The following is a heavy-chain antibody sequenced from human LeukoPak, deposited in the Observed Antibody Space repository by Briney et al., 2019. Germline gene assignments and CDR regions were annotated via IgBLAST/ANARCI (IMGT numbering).Heavy chain of an antibody. CDR1: GYTFISYG. CDR2: ISHYSTKT. J-gene: IGHJ6*03. V-gene: IGHV1-18*01. Sequence: ASVKVSCQASGYTFISYGITWVRQAPGQGLEWMGGISHYSTKTNYVQKLQGRVTMTTNTSTSTAYMELRSLRSDDTAVYYCAREGGVGPTAPPDYYSYQMDVWGKGTTVTVSS. CDR3: AREGGVGPTAPPDYYSYQMDV. D-gene: IGHD3-16*01.